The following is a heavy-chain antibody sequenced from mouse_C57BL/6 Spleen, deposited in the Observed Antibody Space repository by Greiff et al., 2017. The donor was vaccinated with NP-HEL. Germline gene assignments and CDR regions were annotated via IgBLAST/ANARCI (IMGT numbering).Heavy chain of an antibody. CDR3: ARVYGSSYDYAMDY. CDR2: INPNNGGT. V-gene: IGHV1-26*01. D-gene: IGHD1-1*01. Sequence: VQLKESGPKLVKPGASVKISCKASGYTFTDYYMNWVKQSHGKSLEWIGDINPNNGGTSYNQKFKGKATLTVDKSSSTAYMELRSLTSEDSAVYYCARVYGSSYDYAMDYWGQGTSVTVSS. J-gene: IGHJ4*01. CDR1: GYTFTDYY.